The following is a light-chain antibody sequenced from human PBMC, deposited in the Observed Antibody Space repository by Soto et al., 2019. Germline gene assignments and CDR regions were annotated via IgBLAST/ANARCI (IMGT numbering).Light chain of an antibody. Sequence: QLVLTQPPSVSGAPGQRVTISCTGSSSNIGAQYNVHWYQQRPGTAPKLLIYANSNRPSGVPDRFSGSKSGTSASLAITGLQAEDEADYHCQSYDSSLSGYVFGTGTKLTVL. CDR2: ANS. J-gene: IGLJ1*01. CDR3: QSYDSSLSGYV. V-gene: IGLV1-40*01. CDR1: SSNIGAQYN.